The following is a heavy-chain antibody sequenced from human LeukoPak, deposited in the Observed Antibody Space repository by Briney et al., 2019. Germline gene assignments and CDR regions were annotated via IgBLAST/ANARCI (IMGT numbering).Heavy chain of an antibody. Sequence: GGSLRLSCTASGFTFSTHWMTWVRQPPGKGLERVANIKEDGSVKYYVDSVKGRFTISRDNTKNALYLQMNSLRADDTAVYFCARDSTWQLDYWGQGTLITVSS. CDR3: ARDSTWQLDY. V-gene: IGHV3-7*03. D-gene: IGHD5-12*01. CDR2: IKEDGSVK. J-gene: IGHJ4*02. CDR1: GFTFSTHW.